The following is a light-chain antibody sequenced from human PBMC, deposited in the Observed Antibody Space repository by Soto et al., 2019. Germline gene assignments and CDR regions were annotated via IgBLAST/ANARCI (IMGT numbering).Light chain of an antibody. CDR1: QSVSSY. Sequence: EIVLTQSPATLSLSPGERATLSCRASQSVSSYLAWYQQKPGQAPRLLIYDASNRATGIPARFRGSGSGTDFTLTISSLEPEDFAVYYCQQRSNWPGTVAQGTKLEIK. V-gene: IGKV3-11*01. J-gene: IGKJ2*01. CDR2: DAS. CDR3: QQRSNWPGT.